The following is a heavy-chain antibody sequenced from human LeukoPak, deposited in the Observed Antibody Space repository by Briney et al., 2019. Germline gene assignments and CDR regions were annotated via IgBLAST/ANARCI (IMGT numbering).Heavy chain of an antibody. V-gene: IGHV1-18*01. Sequence: ASVKVSCKASGYTSTSYGISWVRQAPGQGLEWMGWISAYNGNTNYAQKLQGRVTMTTDTSTSTAYMELRSLRSDDTAVYYCARASSSEYYYYMDVWGKGTTVTVSS. CDR1: GYTSTSYG. CDR3: ARASSSEYYYYMDV. D-gene: IGHD6-6*01. J-gene: IGHJ6*03. CDR2: ISAYNGNT.